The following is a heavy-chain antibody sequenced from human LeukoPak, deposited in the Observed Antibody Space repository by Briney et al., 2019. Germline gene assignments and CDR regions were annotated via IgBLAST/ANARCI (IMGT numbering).Heavy chain of an antibody. CDR1: GGSFSGYY. J-gene: IGHJ4*02. D-gene: IGHD2-8*02. CDR3: AGQVLQL. V-gene: IGHV4-34*01. Sequence: SETLSLTCAVYGGSFSGYYWSWIRQPPGKGLEWIGEINRSGSTNYNPSLKSRVTISVDTSKNQFSLKLSSVTAADTAVYYCAGQVLQLWGQGTLVTVSS. CDR2: INRSGST.